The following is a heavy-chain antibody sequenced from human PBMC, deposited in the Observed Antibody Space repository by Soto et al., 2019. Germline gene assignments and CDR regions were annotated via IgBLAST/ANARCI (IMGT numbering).Heavy chain of an antibody. Sequence: PSETLSLTCTVSGGSITSSSYYWGWIRQPPGKGLEWIGSIYYSGSTYYNPSLKSRVTISVDTSKNQFSLKLSSVTVADSAVYYCARRYGRYFDYWGQGTLVTVSS. CDR2: IYYSGST. CDR1: GGSITSSSYY. V-gene: IGHV4-39*01. CDR3: ARRYGRYFDY. D-gene: IGHD4-17*01. J-gene: IGHJ4*02.